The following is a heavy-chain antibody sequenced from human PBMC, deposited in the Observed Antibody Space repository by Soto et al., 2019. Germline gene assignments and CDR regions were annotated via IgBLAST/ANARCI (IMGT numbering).Heavy chain of an antibody. CDR1: GFTSSSYA. CDR3: AKVGGTSHPPIPVDY. CDR2: ISGSGGSTYYAHTST. V-gene: IGHV3-23*01. Sequence: EVQLLESGGGLVQPGGSLRLSCAASGFTSSSYAMNWVRQAPGKGLEWVSTISGSGGSTYYAHTSTYYADSVKGRFTISRDNSKNTLYLQMNSLRAEDTAVYYCAKVGGTSHPPIPVDYWGQGTLVTVSS. J-gene: IGHJ4*02. D-gene: IGHD2-2*02.